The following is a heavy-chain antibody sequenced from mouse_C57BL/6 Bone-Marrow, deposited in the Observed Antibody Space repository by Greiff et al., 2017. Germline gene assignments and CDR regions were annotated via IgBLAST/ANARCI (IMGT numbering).Heavy chain of an antibody. CDR3: ARPSITTVWYFDV. D-gene: IGHD1-1*01. V-gene: IGHV1-64*01. CDR1: GYTFTSYW. Sequence: VQLQQPGAELVKPGASVKLSCKASGYTFTSYWMHWVKQRPGQGLEWIGMIHPNSGSTNYNEKSKSKATLTVDKSASTAYRQLSSLTSEDSAVYYCARPSITTVWYFDVWGTGTTVTVSS. J-gene: IGHJ1*03. CDR2: IHPNSGST.